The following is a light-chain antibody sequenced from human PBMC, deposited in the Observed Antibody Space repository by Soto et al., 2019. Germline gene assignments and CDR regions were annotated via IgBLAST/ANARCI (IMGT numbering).Light chain of an antibody. V-gene: IGKV3-20*01. Sequence: EIVLTPSPGTLALSPCERTTLSSSASQSVSSTNLAWYQQKPGQAPRLLIYGASSRATGIPDRFSGSGSGTDFTLTISRLEPEDFAVYYCQHYEWSPITFGQGTRLEIK. CDR1: QSVSSTN. CDR3: QHYEWSPIT. CDR2: GAS. J-gene: IGKJ5*01.